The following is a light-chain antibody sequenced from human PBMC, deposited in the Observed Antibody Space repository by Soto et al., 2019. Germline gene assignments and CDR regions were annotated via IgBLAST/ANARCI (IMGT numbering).Light chain of an antibody. Sequence: DIQMTQSPSTLSASVGDRVTITRRASQSINSWLAWYQQKPGKAPKLLIYDASSLETGVPSRFSGSGSGTEFTLTISSLQPDDSATYYCQQYNNYWWTFGQGTKVDIK. V-gene: IGKV1-5*01. CDR2: DAS. CDR1: QSINSW. CDR3: QQYNNYWWT. J-gene: IGKJ1*01.